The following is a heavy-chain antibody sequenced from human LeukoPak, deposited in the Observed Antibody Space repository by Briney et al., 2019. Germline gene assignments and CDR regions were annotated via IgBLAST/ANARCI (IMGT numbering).Heavy chain of an antibody. D-gene: IGHD1-26*01. J-gene: IGHJ4*02. V-gene: IGHV1-2*02. CDR1: GYIFTDHF. CDR3: ARGRYRYSYDY. Sequence: GASVKVSCKASGYIFTDHFFHWVRQAPGQELEWMGWIRPTDGATKVAQKFQGRVTLTRDTSISTVYMEMSGLRFDDTAMYCCARGRYRYSYDYWGQGTLVTVSS. CDR2: IRPTDGAT.